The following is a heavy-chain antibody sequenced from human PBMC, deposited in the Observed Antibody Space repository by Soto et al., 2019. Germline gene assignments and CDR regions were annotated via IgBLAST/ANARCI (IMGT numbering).Heavy chain of an antibody. J-gene: IGHJ4*02. Sequence: SLTCKVSVGSISSYYWSWIRQPPGKGLEWIGYIYYSGTTNYNPSLKSRVTMSVDTSKNQFSLKLSSVTAADTAVYYCARNYDSSFEFDYWGQGTLVTVSS. D-gene: IGHD3-22*01. CDR2: IYYSGTT. CDR1: VGSISSYY. V-gene: IGHV4-59*13. CDR3: ARNYDSSFEFDY.